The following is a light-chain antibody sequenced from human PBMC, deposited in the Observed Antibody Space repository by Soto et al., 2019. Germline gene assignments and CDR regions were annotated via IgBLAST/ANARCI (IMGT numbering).Light chain of an antibody. V-gene: IGLV2-14*03. Sequence: ALTQPASVSGSPGQSITISCTGASXDVGNYNYVSWYQQHPGKAPKLIIYDVSNRPSGVSNRFSGSKSGNTASLTISGLQAEDEADYYCSSYTSSTTLYVFGTGTKVTVL. CDR2: DVS. J-gene: IGLJ1*01. CDR1: SXDVGNYNY. CDR3: SSYTSSTTLYV.